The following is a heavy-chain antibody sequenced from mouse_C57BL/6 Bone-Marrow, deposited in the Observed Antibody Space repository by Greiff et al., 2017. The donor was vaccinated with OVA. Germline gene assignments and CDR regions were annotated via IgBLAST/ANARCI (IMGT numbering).Heavy chain of an antibody. D-gene: IGHD1-1*01. CDR3: ARALTTEHPLEGFDV. Sequence: DVMLVESGGGLVKPGGSLKLSCAASGFTFSSYAMSWVRQTPEKRLEWVATISDGGSYTYYPDNVKVPFPISRANAKNNLYMQMSHLKSEVTAMYDSARALTTEHPLEGFDVWGKGTTLTVSS. CDR1: GFTFSSYA. J-gene: IGHJ1*03. V-gene: IGHV5-4*03. CDR2: ISDGGSYT.